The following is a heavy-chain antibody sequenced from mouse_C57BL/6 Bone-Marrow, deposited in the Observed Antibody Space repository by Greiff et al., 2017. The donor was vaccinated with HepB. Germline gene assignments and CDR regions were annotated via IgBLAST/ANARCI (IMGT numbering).Heavy chain of an antibody. V-gene: IGHV1-64*01. CDR1: GYTFTSYW. CDR3: GGSAQQDY. J-gene: IGHJ2*01. Sequence: VQLVESGAELVKPGASVKLSCKASGYTFTSYWMHWVKQRPGQGLEWIGMIHPNSGSTNYNEKFKSKATLTVDKSSSTAYMQLSSLTSEDSAVYYCGGSAQQDYWGQGTALTGSS. CDR2: IHPNSGST.